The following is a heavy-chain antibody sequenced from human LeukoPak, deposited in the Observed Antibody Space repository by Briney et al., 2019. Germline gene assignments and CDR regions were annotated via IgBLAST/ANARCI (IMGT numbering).Heavy chain of an antibody. V-gene: IGHV4-59*11. Sequence: SETLSLTCTVSGGSISSHYWSWIRQPPGKGLEWIGYIYYSGSTNYNPSLKSRVTISVDTSKSQFSLKLNSVTAADTAVYYCARTKIERITIFGVVNYYYYMDVWGKGTTVTVSS. D-gene: IGHD3-3*01. J-gene: IGHJ6*03. CDR1: GGSISSHY. CDR2: IYYSGST. CDR3: ARTKIERITIFGVVNYYYYMDV.